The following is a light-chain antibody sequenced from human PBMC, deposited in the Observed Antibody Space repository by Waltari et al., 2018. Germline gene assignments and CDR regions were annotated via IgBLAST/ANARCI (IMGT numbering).Light chain of an antibody. V-gene: IGLV3-1*01. CDR1: KLGDKY. Sequence: SYELTQPPSVSVSPGQTASITCSGDKLGDKYVCWYQQKPGHSPEVVIYQDSLRPSWIPGRFSGSNSGNTATLDISGTQPVDDADYYCQAWDSGVVFGGGTKLTVL. CDR3: QAWDSGVV. J-gene: IGLJ2*01. CDR2: QDS.